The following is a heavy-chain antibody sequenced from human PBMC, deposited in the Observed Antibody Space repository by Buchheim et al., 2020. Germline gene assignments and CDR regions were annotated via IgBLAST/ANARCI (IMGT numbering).Heavy chain of an antibody. CDR1: GGSFSGYY. CDR2: INHSGST. D-gene: IGHD5-18*01. V-gene: IGHV4-34*01. CDR3: ARERIQLWLRTYYYYGMDV. J-gene: IGHJ6*02. Sequence: QVQLQQWGAGLLKPSETLSLTCAVYGGSFSGYYWSWIRQPPGKGLEWIGEINHSGSTNYNPSLKSRVTISVDTSKTQFSLKLSSVTAADTAVYYCARERIQLWLRTYYYYGMDVWGQGTT.